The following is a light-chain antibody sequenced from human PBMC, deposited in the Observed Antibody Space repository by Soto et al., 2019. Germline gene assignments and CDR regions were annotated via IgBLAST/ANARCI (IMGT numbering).Light chain of an antibody. CDR1: QFVSSR. CDR2: DTS. V-gene: IGKV3-15*01. J-gene: IGKJ1*01. Sequence: DIVVTQSPATLSASPGERVTLSCRASQFVSSRLAWYQRRPGQVPRLLIYDTSTMAPGISARFSGSGSGTEFTLTISSLQSEDFAVYYCQEYIQWPPGMFGPGTTVDIK. CDR3: QEYIQWPPGM.